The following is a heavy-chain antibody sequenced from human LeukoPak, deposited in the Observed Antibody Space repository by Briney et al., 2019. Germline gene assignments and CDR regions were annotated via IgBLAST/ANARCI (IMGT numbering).Heavy chain of an antibody. J-gene: IGHJ4*02. CDR3: ARGVTRAVAGQPYYFDY. V-gene: IGHV1-69*05. Sequence: SVKVSCKASGYTFTSYDINWVRQAPGQGLEWMGGIIPIFGTANYAQKFQGRVTITTDESTSTAYMELSSLRSEDTAVYYCARGVTRAVAGQPYYFDYWGQGTLVTVSS. CDR1: GYTFTSYD. D-gene: IGHD6-19*01. CDR2: IIPIFGTA.